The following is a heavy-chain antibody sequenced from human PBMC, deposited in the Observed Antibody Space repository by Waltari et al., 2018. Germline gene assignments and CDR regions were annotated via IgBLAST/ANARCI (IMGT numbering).Heavy chain of an antibody. CDR3: ARTLGWLLPSGYYYYGMDV. CDR2: IIPILGIA. CDR1: GGTFSSYT. Sequence: QVQLVQSGAEVKKPGSSVKVSCKASGGTFSSYTISWVRQAPGQGLEWMGRIIPILGIANYEQKFQGRVTITADKSTSTAYMELSSLRSEDTAVYYCARTLGWLLPSGYYYYGMDVWGQGTTVTVSS. J-gene: IGHJ6*02. V-gene: IGHV1-69*02. D-gene: IGHD3-22*01.